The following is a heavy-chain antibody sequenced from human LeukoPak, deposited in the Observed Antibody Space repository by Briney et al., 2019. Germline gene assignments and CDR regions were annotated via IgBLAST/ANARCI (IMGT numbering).Heavy chain of an antibody. J-gene: IGHJ4*02. V-gene: IGHV1-18*01. CDR2: ISAYNGNT. CDR3: AREKLSVTTGGFFDY. CDR1: GYTCASYG. D-gene: IGHD1-14*01. Sequence: ASVKVSCKASGYTCASYGISWVRQAPGQGLECMGWISAYNGNTNYAQKLQGRVTMTTDTSTSTAYMELRSLRSDDTAVYYCAREKLSVTTGGFFDYWGQGTLVTVSS.